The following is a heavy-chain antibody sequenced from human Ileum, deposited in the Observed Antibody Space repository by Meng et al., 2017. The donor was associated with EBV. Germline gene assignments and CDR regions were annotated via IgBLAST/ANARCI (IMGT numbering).Heavy chain of an antibody. CDR1: GYTFNTYA. CDR3: ARDLSGYYSFVDY. CDR2: INPNNGGA. J-gene: IGHJ4*02. D-gene: IGHD3-22*01. Sequence: QVQLVQSGSELKKPGASVKVSCKASGYTFNTYAMNWVRQAPGQGLEWMGRINPNNGGANYAQQFQGRVTMTTDTSISTAYMELSRLRSDDTAVYYCARDLSGYYSFVDYWGQGTLVTVSS. V-gene: IGHV1-2*06.